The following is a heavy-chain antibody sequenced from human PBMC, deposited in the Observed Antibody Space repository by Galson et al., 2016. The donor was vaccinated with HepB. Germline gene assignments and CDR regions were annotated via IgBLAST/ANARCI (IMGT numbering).Heavy chain of an antibody. CDR3: ARGWSWAFDM. D-gene: IGHD6-13*01. J-gene: IGHJ3*02. CDR2: INGEGSGK. Sequence: SLRLSCAASGFTFRNHWMNWVRQAPGKGLEWVANINGEGSGKYHADFVKGQFIISRDNVRNSLYLQMNDMRAEDTALYYCARGWSWAFDMWGQGTMVTVSS. V-gene: IGHV3-7*01. CDR1: GFTFRNHW.